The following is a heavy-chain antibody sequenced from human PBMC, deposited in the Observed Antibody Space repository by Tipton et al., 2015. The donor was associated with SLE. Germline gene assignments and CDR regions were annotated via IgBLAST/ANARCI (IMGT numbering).Heavy chain of an antibody. Sequence: TLSLTCTVSGGSVSSGSYYWSWIRQPPGKGLEWIGYIYYSGSTNYNPSLKSRVTISVDTSKNQFSLKLSSVTAADTAVYYCARDTGSYYFDYWGQGTLVTVSS. V-gene: IGHV4-61*01. CDR3: ARDTGSYYFDY. J-gene: IGHJ4*02. D-gene: IGHD1-26*01. CDR1: GGSVSSGSYY. CDR2: IYYSGST.